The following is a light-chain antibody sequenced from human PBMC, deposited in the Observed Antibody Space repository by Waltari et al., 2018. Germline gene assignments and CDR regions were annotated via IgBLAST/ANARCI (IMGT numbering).Light chain of an antibody. CDR3: CSYAGSSTYV. J-gene: IGLJ1*01. CDR1: SSDVGSNNL. CDR2: EGS. V-gene: IGLV2-23*01. Sequence: QSALTQPASVSGSPGQSITISCTVTSSDVGSNNLVSWYQQHPGKAPKLMIYEGSKRPSGGSNRFSGSKSGNTASPTISGLQAEDEADYYCCSYAGSSTYVFGTGTKVTVL.